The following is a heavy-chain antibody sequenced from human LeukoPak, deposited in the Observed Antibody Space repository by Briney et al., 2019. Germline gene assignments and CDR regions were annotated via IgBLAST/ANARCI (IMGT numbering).Heavy chain of an antibody. V-gene: IGHV3-48*03. CDR2: ISTGGSTI. Sequence: GGSLRLSCAVSGFTFSNYEMNWVRQAPGMGLEWVSFISTGGSTIYYADSVKGRFTISRDNAKNSLYLQMNSLRAEDTAVYYCARDRDGGYFDYWGQGTLVTVSS. CDR3: ARDRDGGYFDY. D-gene: IGHD3-10*01. J-gene: IGHJ4*02. CDR1: GFTFSNYE.